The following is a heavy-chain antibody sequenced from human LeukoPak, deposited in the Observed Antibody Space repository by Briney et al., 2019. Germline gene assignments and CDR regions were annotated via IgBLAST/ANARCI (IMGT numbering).Heavy chain of an antibody. CDR1: GGSISSYY. CDR3: ASSDILTGGGGVESGTFDY. V-gene: IGHV4-59*01. CDR2: IYYSGST. Sequence: SPSETLSLTCTVSGGSISSYYWSWIRQPPGKGLEWIGYIYYSGSTNYNPSLKSRVTISVDTSKNQFSLKLSSVTAADTAVYYCASSDILTGGGGVESGTFDYWGQGTLVTVSS. D-gene: IGHD3-9*01. J-gene: IGHJ4*02.